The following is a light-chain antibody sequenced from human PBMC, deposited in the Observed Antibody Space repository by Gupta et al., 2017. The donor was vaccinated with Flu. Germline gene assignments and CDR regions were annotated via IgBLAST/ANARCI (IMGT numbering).Light chain of an antibody. Sequence: DIQMTQSPSTLSASVGDRVTITCRASQSISSWLAWYQQKPGKAPKLLIYKASILESGVPSRFSGSGSGTEFTLTISSLQPDDLAAYYCQQDEDYPLTFGGGTKVEIK. CDR2: KAS. V-gene: IGKV1-5*03. J-gene: IGKJ4*01. CDR3: QQDEDYPLT. CDR1: QSISSW.